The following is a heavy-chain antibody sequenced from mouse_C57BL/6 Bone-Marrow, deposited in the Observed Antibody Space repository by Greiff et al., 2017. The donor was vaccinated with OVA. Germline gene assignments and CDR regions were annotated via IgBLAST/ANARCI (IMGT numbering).Heavy chain of an antibody. CDR1: GYAFSSYW. J-gene: IGHJ2*01. D-gene: IGHD1-1*01. CDR3: ARIYYYGSSLYFDY. V-gene: IGHV1-80*01. CDR2: IYPGDGDT. Sequence: QVQLQQSGAELVKPGASVKISCKASGYAFSSYWMNWVKQRPGKGLEWIGQIYPGDGDTNYTGKFKGKATLTADKSSSTAYMQLSSLTSEDSAVYFCARIYYYGSSLYFDYWGQGTTLTVSS.